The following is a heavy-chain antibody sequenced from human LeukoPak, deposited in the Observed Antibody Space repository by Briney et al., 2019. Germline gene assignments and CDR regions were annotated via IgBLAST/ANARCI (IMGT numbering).Heavy chain of an antibody. V-gene: IGHV1-8*01. J-gene: IGHJ4*02. CDR2: MNPASGNT. Sequence: ASVKVSCKASGYTFTNYDINWLRQASGQGLEWMGWMNPASGNTGFAQKFQGRVTMTRNTPINTAYMELSGLTSEDTAVYYCAIDYQSGGCYVFDSWGQGTLVTVSS. D-gene: IGHD3-3*01. CDR3: AIDYQSGGCYVFDS. CDR1: GYTFTNYD.